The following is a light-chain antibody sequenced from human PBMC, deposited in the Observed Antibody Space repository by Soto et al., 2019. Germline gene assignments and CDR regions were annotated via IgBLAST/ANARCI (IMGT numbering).Light chain of an antibody. CDR2: GAS. CDR3: QQFGDSPPAFT. CDR1: RSVSSRY. J-gene: IGKJ2*01. V-gene: IGKV3-20*01. Sequence: ESMLTQSPGTLSLSPGERATLSCRASRSVSSRYITWYQQKPGQAPRLLIYGASIRPTGIPDRFSGSGSGTDFTLTISRLEAEAFAVYYCQQFGDSPPAFTFGQGTKLEI.